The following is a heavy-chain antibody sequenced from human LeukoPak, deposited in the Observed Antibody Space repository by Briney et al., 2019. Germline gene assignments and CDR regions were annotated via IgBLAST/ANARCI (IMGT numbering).Heavy chain of an antibody. CDR2: VHTSGTT. Sequence: PSETLALTCHVSDDSITSYYWTWIRQAPGKGLEWIGRVHTSGTTDYNPSLRSRVAMSIETPKNQFSLWLSSATAADTAVYYCARVGKRGFHFGYVRSDAFDVWGHGTMVAVSS. V-gene: IGHV4-4*07. J-gene: IGHJ3*01. CDR3: ARVGKRGFHFGYVRSDAFDV. CDR1: DDSITSYY. D-gene: IGHD5-18*01.